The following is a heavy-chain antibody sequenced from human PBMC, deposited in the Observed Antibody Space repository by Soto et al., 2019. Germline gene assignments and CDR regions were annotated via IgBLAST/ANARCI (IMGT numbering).Heavy chain of an antibody. CDR2: ISHSGSGT. J-gene: IGHJ4*02. CDR1: GGSFRGNY. D-gene: IGHD2-15*01. V-gene: IGHV4-34*01. CDR3: ARGHLPGGNTFYYDY. Sequence: QVQLQQWGAGLLKPSETLTLTCTVYGGSFRGNYWSWIRQPPGMGLEWIGEISHSGSGTNYNPSLKSRVTISVDTSKNQISLKLSSVTAADTAMYYCARGHLPGGNTFYYDYWGQGTLVSVSS.